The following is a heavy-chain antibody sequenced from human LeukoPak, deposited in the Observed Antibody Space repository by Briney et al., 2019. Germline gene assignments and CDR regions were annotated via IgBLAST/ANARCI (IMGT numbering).Heavy chain of an antibody. CDR1: GGSISSSNW. V-gene: IGHV4-4*02. J-gene: IGHJ3*02. Sequence: SETLSLTCAVSGGSISSSNWWSWVRQPPGKGLEWIGEIYHSGSTNYNPPLKSRVTISVDKSKNQFSLKLSSVTAADTAVYYCASPGEYGGSSLDAFDIWGQGTMVTVSS. D-gene: IGHD1-26*01. CDR2: IYHSGST. CDR3: ASPGEYGGSSLDAFDI.